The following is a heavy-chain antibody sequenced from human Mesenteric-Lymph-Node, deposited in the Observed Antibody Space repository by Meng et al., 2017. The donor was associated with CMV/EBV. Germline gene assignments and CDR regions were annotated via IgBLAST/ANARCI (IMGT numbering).Heavy chain of an antibody. CDR2: ISSSSSTI. J-gene: IGHJ6*02. Sequence: GGSLRLSCAASGFTFSSYSMNWVRQAPGKGLEWVSYISSSSSTIYYADSVKGRFTISRDNAKNSLYLQMNSLRAEDTAVYYCARFFWSGYYRDYGMDVWGQGTTVTVSS. CDR1: GFTFSSYS. V-gene: IGHV3-48*04. CDR3: ARFFWSGYYRDYGMDV. D-gene: IGHD3-3*01.